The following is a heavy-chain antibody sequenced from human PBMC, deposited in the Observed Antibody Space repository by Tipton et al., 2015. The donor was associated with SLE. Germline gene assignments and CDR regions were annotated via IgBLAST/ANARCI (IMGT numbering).Heavy chain of an antibody. J-gene: IGHJ4*02. V-gene: IGHV3-23*01. CDR1: GFTFSSHA. CDR3: AKYPLEYSTGWFFFDN. D-gene: IGHD6-19*01. Sequence: GSLRLSCASSGFTFSSHAMTWVRQASGKGLGWVSTVSPSGGSTYYADSVKGRFTIARDNSQNTLYLHMNNLRADDTAIYYCAKYPLEYSTGWFFFDNWGQGTLVTVSS. CDR2: VSPSGGST.